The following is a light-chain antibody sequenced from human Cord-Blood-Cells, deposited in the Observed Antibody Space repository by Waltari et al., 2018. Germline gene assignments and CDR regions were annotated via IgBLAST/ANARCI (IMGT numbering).Light chain of an antibody. CDR1: QSVSSN. Sequence: EIVMTQSPATLSVSPGESATLSCRASQSVSSNLAWYQQKPGQTPRLHSYGASTRATGIPARFSGSGSGTEFTLTISSLQAEDCAVYYCQQYKNWPRKFGQGTKVEIK. J-gene: IGKJ1*01. CDR3: QQYKNWPRK. V-gene: IGKV3-15*01. CDR2: GAS.